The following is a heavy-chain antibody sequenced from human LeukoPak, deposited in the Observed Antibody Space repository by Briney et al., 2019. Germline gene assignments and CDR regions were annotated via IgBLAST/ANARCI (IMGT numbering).Heavy chain of an antibody. CDR1: GYTFTGYY. J-gene: IGHJ4*02. CDR2: INPNSGGT. D-gene: IGHD3-22*01. CDR3: ARGTHYHDSSEGYDY. Sequence: ASVKVSCKASGYTFTGYYMHWVRQAAGQGLEWMGWINPNSGGTNYAQKFQGRVTMTRDTSISTAYMELSRLRSDDTAVYYCARGTHYHDSSEGYDYWGQGTLVTLSS. V-gene: IGHV1-2*02.